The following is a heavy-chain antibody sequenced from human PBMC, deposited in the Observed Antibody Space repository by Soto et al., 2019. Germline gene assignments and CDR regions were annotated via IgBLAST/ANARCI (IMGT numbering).Heavy chain of an antibody. D-gene: IGHD5-12*01. CDR2: INAGNGNT. J-gene: IGHJ4*02. Sequence: ASVKVSCKASGYTFTSYAMHWVRQAPGQRLEWMGWINAGNGNTKYSQKFQGRVTITRDTSASTAYMELSSLRSEDTAVYYCARPKRRDGYNFDFDYWGQGTLVTVSS. V-gene: IGHV1-3*01. CDR1: GYTFTSYA. CDR3: ARPKRRDGYNFDFDY.